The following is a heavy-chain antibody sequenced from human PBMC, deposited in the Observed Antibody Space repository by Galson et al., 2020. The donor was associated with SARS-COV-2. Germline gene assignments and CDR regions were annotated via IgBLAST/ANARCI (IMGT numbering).Heavy chain of an antibody. D-gene: IGHD3-22*01. CDR3: ARSRQDFTMIVVAITGDFYYMDV. Sequence: SQTLSLTCAVYGGSFSDYYWSWIRQPPGKGLEWIGEINHSGSVNYNPSLKSRVTISADTSKNQFSLRLSSVTAADTAVYYCARSRQDFTMIVVAITGDFYYMDVWGKGTPVTISS. CDR1: GGSFSDYY. J-gene: IGHJ6*03. CDR2: INHSGSV. V-gene: IGHV4-34*01.